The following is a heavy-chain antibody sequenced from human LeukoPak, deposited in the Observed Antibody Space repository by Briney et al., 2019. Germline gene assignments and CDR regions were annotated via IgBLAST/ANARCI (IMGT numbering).Heavy chain of an antibody. Sequence: GGSLRLSCAASGFTFSSYEMNWLRQAPGKGLEWVSYISSSGSTIFYADSVKGRFTISRGNAKNSLYLQLNSLRAEDTAVYYCARDPVDTTGFDFWGQGTLVTVSS. D-gene: IGHD5-18*01. CDR3: ARDPVDTTGFDF. CDR1: GFTFSSYE. J-gene: IGHJ4*02. CDR2: ISSSGSTI. V-gene: IGHV3-48*03.